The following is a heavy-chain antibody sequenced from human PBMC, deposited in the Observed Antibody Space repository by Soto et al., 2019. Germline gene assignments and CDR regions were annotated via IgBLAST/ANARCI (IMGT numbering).Heavy chain of an antibody. CDR1: GGSISSSNW. Sequence: QVQLQESDPGLVKPSGTLSLTCAVSGGSISSSNWWSWVRQPPGKGLEWIGEIYHSGSTNYNPSLKSRFTISVDKSKNQFSLKLSSVTAADTAVYYCASPNCSSTSCYDAFDIWGQGTMVTVSS. J-gene: IGHJ3*02. CDR2: IYHSGST. V-gene: IGHV4-4*02. CDR3: ASPNCSSTSCYDAFDI. D-gene: IGHD2-2*01.